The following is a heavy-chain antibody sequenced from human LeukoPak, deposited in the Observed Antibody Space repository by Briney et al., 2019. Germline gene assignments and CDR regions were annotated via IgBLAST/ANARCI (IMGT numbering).Heavy chain of an antibody. D-gene: IGHD3-22*01. J-gene: IGHJ4*02. Sequence: PGGSLRLSCAASGFTFSSYSMNWVRQAPGKGLEWVSSISSSSSYIYYADSVKGQFTISRDNAKNSLYLKMNSLRAEDTAVYYCARDLYYYDSSGYYYFDYWGQGTLVTVSS. V-gene: IGHV3-21*01. CDR1: GFTFSSYS. CDR2: ISSSSSYI. CDR3: ARDLYYYDSSGYYYFDY.